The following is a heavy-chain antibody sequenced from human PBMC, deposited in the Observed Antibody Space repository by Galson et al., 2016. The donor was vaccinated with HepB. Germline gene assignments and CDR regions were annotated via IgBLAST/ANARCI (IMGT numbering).Heavy chain of an antibody. CDR2: INSDGTST. CDR3: AKDVSVVGYYPDAFDV. CDR1: GFTFSPAW. Sequence: SLRLSCAASGFTFSPAWMHWVRQAPGKGLVWISRINSDGTSTIYADSVKGRFTISRDNAKNTVYLQMNSLRGEDTAVYYCAKDVSVVGYYPDAFDVWGQGTVVTVSA. J-gene: IGHJ3*01. V-gene: IGHV3-74*01. D-gene: IGHD2-15*01.